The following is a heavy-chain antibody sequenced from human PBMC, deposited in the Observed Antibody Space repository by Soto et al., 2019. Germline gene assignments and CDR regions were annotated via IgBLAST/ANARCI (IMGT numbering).Heavy chain of an antibody. V-gene: IGHV1-18*01. D-gene: IGHD2-8*01. CDR1: GYTFSNFG. Sequence: QVQLVQSGPEVRQPGASVKVSCKASGYTFSNFGVAWVRQAPGKGLEWMAWISINNGNTNYAQRCQGRMTMTTDTSTSTAYMELRSLRSDDTAVYFCSRLQHWTDGVNYYNYMDVWGKGATVTVS. CDR2: ISINNGNT. J-gene: IGHJ6*03. CDR3: SRLQHWTDGVNYYNYMDV.